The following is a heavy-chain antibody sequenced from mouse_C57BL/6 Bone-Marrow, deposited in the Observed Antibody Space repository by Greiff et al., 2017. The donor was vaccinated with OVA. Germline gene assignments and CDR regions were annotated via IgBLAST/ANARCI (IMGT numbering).Heavy chain of an antibody. D-gene: IGHD1-1*01. Sequence: EVQVVESGAELVRPGASVKLSCTASGFTIKDDYMPWVKQRPEQGLEWIGWIDSENGDTESASKFPGKAPLPADTPSNTANLQLSSLASEDAAVYYGTKLLRFVGGTGTTVTGSS. CDR1: GFTIKDDY. CDR2: IDSENGDT. CDR3: TKLLRFV. V-gene: IGHV14-4*01. J-gene: IGHJ1*03.